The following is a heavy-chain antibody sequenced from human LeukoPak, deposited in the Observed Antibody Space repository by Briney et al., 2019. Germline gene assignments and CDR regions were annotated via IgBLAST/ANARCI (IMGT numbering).Heavy chain of an antibody. V-gene: IGHV3-53*01. Sequence: AGSLRLSCAASGFTVSSNYMSWVRQAPGKGLEWVSIIYSDGTAYYADSVKGRFTISRDNSKNTLYLQMNRLRAEDTAVYYCARAKVGAAGFFDYWGQGTLVTVSS. CDR3: ARAKVGAAGFFDY. J-gene: IGHJ4*02. CDR2: IYSDGTA. D-gene: IGHD6-13*01. CDR1: GFTVSSNY.